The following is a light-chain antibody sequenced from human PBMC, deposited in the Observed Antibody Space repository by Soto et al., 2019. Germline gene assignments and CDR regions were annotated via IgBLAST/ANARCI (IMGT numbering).Light chain of an antibody. J-gene: IGLJ2*01. CDR1: SSNIGNNY. CDR2: DNN. V-gene: IGLV1-51*01. CDR3: GRWDSSLSVVV. Sequence: QSVLTQPPSVSAAPGQKVTISCSGSSSNIGNNYVSWYQQLPGTAPKLLIYDNNNRPSGIPDRFSGSKSVTSATLGITGLQTGDEADDDCGRWDSSLSVVVFGGGTKLTVL.